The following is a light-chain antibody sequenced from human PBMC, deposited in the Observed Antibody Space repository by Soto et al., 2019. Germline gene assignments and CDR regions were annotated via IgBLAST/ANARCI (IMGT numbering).Light chain of an antibody. J-gene: IGKJ1*01. CDR1: QSVSSSY. CDR2: AAS. Sequence: EIVLTQSPGTLSLSPGDRATLSCRASQSVSSSYFAWYQQRFGQAPRLLIYAASSRAAGIPDRFSGSGSGTDFILTISRLEPEYFAVYYCQQYGSSSWTFGQGTKV. CDR3: QQYGSSSWT. V-gene: IGKV3-20*01.